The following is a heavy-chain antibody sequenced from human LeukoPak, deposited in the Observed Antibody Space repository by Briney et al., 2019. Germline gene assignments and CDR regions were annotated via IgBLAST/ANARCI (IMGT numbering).Heavy chain of an antibody. CDR3: AREGSGSTEDYYYYYGMDV. V-gene: IGHV3-53*05. J-gene: IGHJ6*02. D-gene: IGHD3-10*01. CDR2: IYSGGSI. CDR1: GFTVSSYY. Sequence: PGGSLRLSCAASGFTVSSYYMTWVRQAPGKGLEWVSIIYSGGSIYYADSVKGRFTISRDNSKNTLYLQMNSLRAEDTAVYYCAREGSGSTEDYYYYYGMDVWGQGTTVTVSS.